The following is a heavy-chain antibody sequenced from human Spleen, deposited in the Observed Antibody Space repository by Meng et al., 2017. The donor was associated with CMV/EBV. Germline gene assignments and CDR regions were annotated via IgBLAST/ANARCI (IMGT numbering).Heavy chain of an antibody. V-gene: IGHV1-2*02. D-gene: IGHD2-21*01. J-gene: IGHJ4*02. Sequence: ASVKVSCKASGYTFTSYGISWVRQAPGQGLEWMGWINPNSGGTNYAQKFQGRVTMTRDTSISTAYMELSRLRSEDTAVYYCAREEGGRGREHMDWGQGTLVTVSS. CDR3: AREEGGRGREHMD. CDR1: GYTFTSYG. CDR2: INPNSGGT.